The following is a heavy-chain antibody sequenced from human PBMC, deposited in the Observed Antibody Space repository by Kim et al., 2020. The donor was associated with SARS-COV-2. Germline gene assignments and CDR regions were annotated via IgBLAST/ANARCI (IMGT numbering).Heavy chain of an antibody. V-gene: IGHV1-24*01. J-gene: IGHJ4*02. D-gene: IGHD5-12*01. Sequence: IYAQKFQGRVTMTEDTSTDTAYMELSSLRSEDTAVYYCATEHRVATIYDYWGQGTLVTVSS. CDR3: ATEHRVATIYDY.